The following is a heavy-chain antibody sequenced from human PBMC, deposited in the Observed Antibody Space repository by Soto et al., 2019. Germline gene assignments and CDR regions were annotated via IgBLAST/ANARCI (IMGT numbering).Heavy chain of an antibody. Sequence: GGSLRLSCAASGFTFSSYSMNWVRQAPGKGLEWVSSISSSSSYIYYADSVKGRFTISRDNAKNSLYLQMNSLRAEDTAVYYCAKDPFGYQMNWFDPWGQGTLVTVSS. D-gene: IGHD2-2*01. CDR1: GFTFSSYS. J-gene: IGHJ5*02. CDR2: ISSSSSYI. CDR3: AKDPFGYQMNWFDP. V-gene: IGHV3-21*04.